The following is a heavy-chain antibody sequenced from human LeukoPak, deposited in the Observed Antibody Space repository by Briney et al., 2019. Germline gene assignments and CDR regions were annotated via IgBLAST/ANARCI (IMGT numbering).Heavy chain of an antibody. Sequence: SETLSLTCTVSGDSISSGDYYWSWIRQPAGKGLEWIGRISSSGSTNYNPSLKSRVTISVDTSKNQFSLKLSSVTAADTAVYYCARARIAAAGPGGWFDPWGQGTLVTVSS. CDR3: ARARIAAAGPGGWFDP. J-gene: IGHJ5*02. V-gene: IGHV4-61*02. CDR2: ISSSGST. D-gene: IGHD6-13*01. CDR1: GDSISSGDYY.